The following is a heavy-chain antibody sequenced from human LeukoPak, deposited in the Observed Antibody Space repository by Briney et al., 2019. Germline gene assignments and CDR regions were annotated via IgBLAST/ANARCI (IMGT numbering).Heavy chain of an antibody. J-gene: IGHJ4*02. CDR2: ISGSGGST. CDR1: GFTFSSYA. Sequence: GGSLRLSCAASGFTFSSYAMSWVRQAPGKGLEWVSAISGSGGSTYYADSVKGRFTISRDNAKNSLYLQMNSLRAEDTAVYYCTRPGGAIAGTQFDYWGQGTLVTVSS. V-gene: IGHV3-23*01. CDR3: TRPGGAIAGTQFDY. D-gene: IGHD6-19*01.